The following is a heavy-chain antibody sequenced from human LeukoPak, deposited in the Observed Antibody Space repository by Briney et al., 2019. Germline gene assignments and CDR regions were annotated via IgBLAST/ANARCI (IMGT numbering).Heavy chain of an antibody. J-gene: IGHJ6*02. CDR1: GGSISSGGYY. CDR3: ARAQHSNYEYYYYGMDV. CDR2: IYYSGST. V-gene: IGHV4-31*03. D-gene: IGHD4-11*01. Sequence: PSETLSLTCTVSGGSISSGGYYWSWIRQHPGKGLEWIGYIYYSGSTYYNPSLKSRVTISVDTSKNQFSLKLSSVTAADTAVYYCARAQHSNYEYYYYGMDVWGQGTTVIVSS.